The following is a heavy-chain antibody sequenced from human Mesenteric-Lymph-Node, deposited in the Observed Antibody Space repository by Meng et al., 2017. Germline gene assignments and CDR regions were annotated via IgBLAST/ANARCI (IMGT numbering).Heavy chain of an antibody. J-gene: IGHJ4*02. Sequence: GESLKISCAASGFTFSDYYMTWIRQAPGTGLAWVSYVSKGSGSSEWYADSVKGRFTISRDNSKNTLYLQMNSLRAEDTAVYYCAKGESGDGPNWDFDYWGQGTLVTVSS. CDR1: GFTFSDYY. D-gene: IGHD7-27*01. CDR3: AKGESGDGPNWDFDY. V-gene: IGHV3-11*01. CDR2: VSKGSGSSE.